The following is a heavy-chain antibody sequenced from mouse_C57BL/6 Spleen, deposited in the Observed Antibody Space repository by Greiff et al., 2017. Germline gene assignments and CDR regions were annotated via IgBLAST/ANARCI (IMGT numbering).Heavy chain of an antibody. V-gene: IGHV1-52*01. D-gene: IGHD2-2*01. CDR1: GYTFTSYW. J-gene: IGHJ1*03. CDR2: IDPSDSET. CDR3: ASGYYGYVDV. Sequence: QVQLQQPGAELVRPGSSVKLSCKASGYTFTSYWMHWVKQRPIQGLEWIGNIDPSDSETHYNQKFKDKATLTVDKSSSTAYMQLSSLTSEDSAVYYCASGYYGYVDVWGTGTTVTVSS.